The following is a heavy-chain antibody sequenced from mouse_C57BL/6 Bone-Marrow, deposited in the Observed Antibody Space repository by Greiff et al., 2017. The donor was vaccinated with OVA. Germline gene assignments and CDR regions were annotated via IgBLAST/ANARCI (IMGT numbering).Heavy chain of an antibody. CDR3: ARETYSGSPWFAY. D-gene: IGHD1-1*01. CDR1: GYTFTSYG. J-gene: IGHJ3*01. Sequence: VQLQESGAELVRPGASVKLSCKASGYTFTSYGISWVKQSTGQGLEWIGEIYPRSGNTYYNEKFKGKATLTADKSSSTAYMELRSLTSEDSAVYFCARETYSGSPWFAYWGQGTLVTVSA. V-gene: IGHV1-81*01. CDR2: IYPRSGNT.